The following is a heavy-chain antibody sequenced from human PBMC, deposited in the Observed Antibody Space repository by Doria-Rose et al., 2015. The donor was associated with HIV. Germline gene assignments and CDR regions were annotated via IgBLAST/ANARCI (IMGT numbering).Heavy chain of an antibody. CDR2: ISSSGTT. Sequence: QVQLQESGPGLVRPSQTLSLTCTVSGDSISSGDSFWSWIRQPPGQGPEWIGYISSSGTTYYYPSLRGRLTISLDASKNQFSLNLNPVTAADTAVYYCARARNYGFPHFFDFWGQGTLVTVSS. CDR1: GDSISSGDSF. J-gene: IGHJ4*02. D-gene: IGHD3-10*01. V-gene: IGHV4-30-4*01. CDR3: ARARNYGFPHFFDF.